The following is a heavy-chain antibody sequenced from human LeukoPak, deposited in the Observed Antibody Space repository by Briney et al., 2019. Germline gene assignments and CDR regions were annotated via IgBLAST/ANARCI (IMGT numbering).Heavy chain of an antibody. CDR3: ARGVLRFLEWLSFSPEFDY. CDR1: GFTFDDYG. Sequence: PGGSLRLSCAASGFTFDDYGMSWVRLAPGKGLEWVSGINWNGGSTGYADSVKGRFTISRDNAKNSLYLQMNSLRAEDTALYYCARGVLRFLEWLSFSPEFDYWGQGTLVTVSS. CDR2: INWNGGST. J-gene: IGHJ4*02. D-gene: IGHD3-3*01. V-gene: IGHV3-20*04.